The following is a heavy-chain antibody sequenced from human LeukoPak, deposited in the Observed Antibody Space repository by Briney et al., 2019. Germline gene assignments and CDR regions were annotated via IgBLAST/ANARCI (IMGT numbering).Heavy chain of an antibody. CDR2: INWNGGST. Sequence: PGGSLRLSCVASGFTFDDYGMSWVRQAPGKGLEWVSGINWNGGSTGYADSVKGRFTISRDNAKNSLYLQMNSLRAEDTALYYCARDYSNYVSPDYWGQGTLVTVSS. V-gene: IGHV3-20*04. CDR1: GFTFDDYG. D-gene: IGHD4-11*01. J-gene: IGHJ4*02. CDR3: ARDYSNYVSPDY.